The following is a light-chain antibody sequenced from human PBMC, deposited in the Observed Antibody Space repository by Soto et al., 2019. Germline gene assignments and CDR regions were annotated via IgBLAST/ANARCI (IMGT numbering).Light chain of an antibody. Sequence: EIVMTQSPATLSVSPGERVTLSCRASQSVSSNLAWYQQKPGQAPRLLIYGTSTRATGIPARFSGSGSGTEFTLTISSLQSEDFAVDYCQQYNNWPPSTFGKGTKLEIK. J-gene: IGKJ2*01. CDR3: QQYNNWPPST. CDR2: GTS. CDR1: QSVSSN. V-gene: IGKV3-15*01.